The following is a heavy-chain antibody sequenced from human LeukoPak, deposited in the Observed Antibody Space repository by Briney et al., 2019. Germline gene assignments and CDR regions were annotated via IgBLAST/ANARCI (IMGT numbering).Heavy chain of an antibody. CDR2: VSGSGGST. CDR1: GFTFSSYA. Sequence: QPGGSLRLSCAASGFTFSSYAMSWVRKAPGKGLEWVSAVSGSGGSTYYADSVKGRFTISRDNSKNTLYLQMNSLRAEDTAVYYCAKGGYCSGGSCYSDYFDYWGQGTLVTVSS. J-gene: IGHJ4*02. V-gene: IGHV3-23*01. D-gene: IGHD2-15*01. CDR3: AKGGYCSGGSCYSDYFDY.